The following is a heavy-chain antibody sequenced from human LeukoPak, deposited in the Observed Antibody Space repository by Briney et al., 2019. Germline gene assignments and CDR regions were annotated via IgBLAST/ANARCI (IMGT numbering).Heavy chain of an antibody. CDR3: ARGGGYASPIGY. D-gene: IGHD5-12*01. J-gene: IGHJ4*02. CDR1: SGSISTYY. V-gene: IGHV4-59*01. CDR2: IYHSGST. Sequence: SETLSLTCTLSSGSISTYYWSWVRQPPGKGLEWIGYIYHSGSTNYNPSLKSRVTISVDTSKNQFSLKLSSVTAADTAVYYCARGGGYASPIGYWGQGALVTVSS.